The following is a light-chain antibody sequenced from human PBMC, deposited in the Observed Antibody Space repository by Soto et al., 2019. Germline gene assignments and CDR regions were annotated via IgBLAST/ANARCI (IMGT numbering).Light chain of an antibody. J-gene: IGKJ5*01. CDR2: GAS. CDR3: QQYGSSPPVT. Sequence: EIVLTQSPGTLSLSPGERATLSCGASQSVSSSYLAWYQQKPGQTPRLLIYGASGRATGIPDRFSGSGSGTDFTLTISRLEHEDVAVYYCQQYGSSPPVTFGQGTRLEIK. CDR1: QSVSSSY. V-gene: IGKV3-20*01.